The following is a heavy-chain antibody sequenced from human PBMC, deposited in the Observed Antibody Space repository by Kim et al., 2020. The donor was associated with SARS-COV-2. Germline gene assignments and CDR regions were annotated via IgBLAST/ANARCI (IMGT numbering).Heavy chain of an antibody. D-gene: IGHD3-3*01. CDR2: INHSGST. CDR1: GGSFSGYY. V-gene: IGHV4-34*01. J-gene: IGHJ5*02. Sequence: SETLSLTCAVYGGSFSGYYWSWIRQPPGKGLEWIGEINHSGSTNYNPSLKSRVTISVDTSKNQFSLKLSSVTAADTAVYYCARYNVLRFLEWFDWFDPWGQGTLVTVSS. CDR3: ARYNVLRFLEWFDWFDP.